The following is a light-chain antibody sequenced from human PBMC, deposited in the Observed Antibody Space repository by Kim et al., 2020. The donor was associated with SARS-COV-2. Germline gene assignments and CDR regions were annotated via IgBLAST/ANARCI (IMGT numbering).Light chain of an antibody. CDR1: KLGDKY. CDR2: QDN. J-gene: IGLJ2*01. Sequence: SYELTQPPSVSVSPGQTASITCSGDKLGDKYAHWYQQKPGQSPVVVIYQDNKRPSGIPERFSGSNSGNTATLTISGTQAMDEADYYCQAWDSRSYVVFGGGTQLTVL. V-gene: IGLV3-1*01. CDR3: QAWDSRSYVV.